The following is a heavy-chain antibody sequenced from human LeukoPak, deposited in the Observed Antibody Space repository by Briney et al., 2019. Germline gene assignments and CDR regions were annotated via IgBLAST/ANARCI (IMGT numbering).Heavy chain of an antibody. V-gene: IGHV4-28*03. J-gene: IGHJ5*02. CDR3: ARAQGSGSLIFDP. D-gene: IGHD3-10*01. Sequence: SDTLSLTCAVSGYSISSSNWWGWIRQPPGKRLEWIGYIYYSGSTYYNPSLKSRVTMSVDTSKNQFSLKLSSVTAVDTAVYYCARAQGSGSLIFDPWGQGTLVTVSS. CDR1: GYSISSSNW. CDR2: IYYSGST.